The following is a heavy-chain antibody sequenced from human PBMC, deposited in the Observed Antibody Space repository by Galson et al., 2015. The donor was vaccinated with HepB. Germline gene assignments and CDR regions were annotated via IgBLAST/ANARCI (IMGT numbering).Heavy chain of an antibody. CDR3: ARVYCTSTSCYPSLDYWYFDL. D-gene: IGHD2-2*01. V-gene: IGHV7-4-1*02. CDR2: INTNTGNP. CDR1: GYTFTTYA. Sequence: SVKVSCKASGYTFTTYAINWVRQAPGQGLEWMGWINTNTGNPAYAQGFTGRFVFSLDTSVSTAYLRISSLKAEDTAVYYCARVYCTSTSCYPSLDYWYFDLWGRGTLVTVSS. J-gene: IGHJ2*01.